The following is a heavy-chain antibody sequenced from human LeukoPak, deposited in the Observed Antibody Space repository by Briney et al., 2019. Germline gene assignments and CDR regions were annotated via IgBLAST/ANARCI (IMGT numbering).Heavy chain of an antibody. CDR3: ASIVVVPAAIAY. Sequence: PSETLSLTCSVSGGSISSSDYYWSWIRQPPGKGLEWIGYINYSGSTYYNPSLKSRVTISVDTSKNQFSLKVSSVTAADTAVYYCASIVVVPAAIAYWGQGALVTASS. D-gene: IGHD2-2*01. CDR2: INYSGST. V-gene: IGHV4-30-4*01. J-gene: IGHJ4*02. CDR1: GGSISSSDYY.